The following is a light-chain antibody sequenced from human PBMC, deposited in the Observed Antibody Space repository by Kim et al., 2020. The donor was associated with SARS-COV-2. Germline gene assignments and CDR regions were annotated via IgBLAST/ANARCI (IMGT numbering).Light chain of an antibody. V-gene: IGLV8-61*01. J-gene: IGLJ3*02. CDR3: MLYLGNGISV. Sequence: GGTVTLTCGLNSGSVFTGHYPSWSQQNPGQPPRTLIYSTDTRSSGVPERFSGAILGGKAALIITGAQADDDCDYYCMLYLGNGISVFGGGTQLTVL. CDR2: STD. CDR1: SGSVFTGHY.